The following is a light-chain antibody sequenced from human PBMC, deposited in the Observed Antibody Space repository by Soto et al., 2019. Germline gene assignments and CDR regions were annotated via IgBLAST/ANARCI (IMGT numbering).Light chain of an antibody. CDR1: ENVGPN. CDR2: GSS. J-gene: IGKJ4*01. Sequence: IVMTQSPATLSVSPGEGVTLSCRASENVGPNLAWYQQKPGQAPRLLIYGSSTRATGIPATFSGSGSGTEFTLTISSLQSEESAIYYCQQYNNWGLSFGGGTKVEIK. V-gene: IGKV3D-15*01. CDR3: QQYNNWGLS.